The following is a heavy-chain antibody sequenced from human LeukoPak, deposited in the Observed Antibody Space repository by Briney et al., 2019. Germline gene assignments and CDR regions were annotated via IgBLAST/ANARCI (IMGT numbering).Heavy chain of an antibody. D-gene: IGHD3-22*01. J-gene: IGHJ1*01. CDR3: AGPYYYDSSASDFQH. CDR1: GYSISSGYY. CDR2: IYHSGST. V-gene: IGHV4-38-2*02. Sequence: SETLSLTCTVYGYSISSGYYWGWIRQPPGKGLEWIGSIYHSGSTYYNPSLKSRVTISVDTSKNQFSLKLSSVTAADTAVYYCAGPYYYDSSASDFQHWGQGTLVTVSS.